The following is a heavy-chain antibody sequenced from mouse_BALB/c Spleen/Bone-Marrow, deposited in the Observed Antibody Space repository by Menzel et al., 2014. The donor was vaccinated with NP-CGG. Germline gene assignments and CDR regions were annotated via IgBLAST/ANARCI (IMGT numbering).Heavy chain of an antibody. Sequence: VNVVESGAELAKPGASVKMSCKASGYTLTSYWMHWVKQRPGQGLEWIGYINPSSGYTEFNQRFKDKATLTADRSSSTAYMQLSSLTSEDSAVYYCARGYYVMDYWGQGTSVTVPS. J-gene: IGHJ4*01. CDR1: GYTLTSYW. V-gene: IGHV1-7*01. CDR3: ARGYYVMDY. CDR2: INPSSGYT.